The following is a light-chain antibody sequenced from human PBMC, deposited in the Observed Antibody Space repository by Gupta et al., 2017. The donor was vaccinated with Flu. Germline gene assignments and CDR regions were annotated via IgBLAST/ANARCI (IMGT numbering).Light chain of an antibody. J-gene: IGKJ1*01. Sequence: SLGERANINCKSSQSVLYSPNKRNYLAWYQQKAGQPPKLLIYWASTRESGVPDRLSGSGSGTDFSLTISSLQAEDVAVYYCQQYHSIPWTFGQGTRVEVK. V-gene: IGKV4-1*01. CDR1: QSVLYSPNKRNY. CDR2: WAS. CDR3: QQYHSIPWT.